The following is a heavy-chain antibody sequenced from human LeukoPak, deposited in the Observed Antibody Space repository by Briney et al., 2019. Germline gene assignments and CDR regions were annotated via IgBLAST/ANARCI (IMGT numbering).Heavy chain of an antibody. V-gene: IGHV3-21*04. CDR2: ISGDGENK. Sequence: GGSLRLSCAASGFTFSSTGMGWVRQAPGEGLEWVSTISGDGENKHYADSVKGRFTISRDNAKNSLFLQMNSLRAEDTAVYYCARDLGSGWYGAVDYWGQGTLVTVSS. J-gene: IGHJ4*02. CDR1: GFTFSSTG. D-gene: IGHD6-19*01. CDR3: ARDLGSGWYGAVDY.